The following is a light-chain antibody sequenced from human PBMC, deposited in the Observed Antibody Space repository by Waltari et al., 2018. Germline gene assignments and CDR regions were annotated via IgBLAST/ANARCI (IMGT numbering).Light chain of an antibody. CDR3: QQYYSTPWT. CDR2: WAS. CDR1: QSVLYSSNKKNY. V-gene: IGKV4-1*01. J-gene: IGKJ1*01. Sequence: DIVMTQSPDSLAVSLGERATINCKSSQSVLYSSNKKNYLACYQQKPGQPPKLLIYWASTRESGVPDRFSGSGSGTDFTLTISSLQAEDVAVYYCQQYYSTPWTFGQGTKVEIK.